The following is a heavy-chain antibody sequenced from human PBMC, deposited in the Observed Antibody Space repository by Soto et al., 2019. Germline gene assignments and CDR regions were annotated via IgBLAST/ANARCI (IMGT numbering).Heavy chain of an antibody. Sequence: QVQVVESGGGVVQPGRSLRLSCAASGFTFSSFGMHWVRQAPGKGLEWVSLIWYDGSKKSYGDSVKGRFTISRDNSRNMVYFQMNSLRAHDTAVYYCARDASYYSLWSGYYPSRNGMDVWGQGTTVTVSS. V-gene: IGHV3-33*01. J-gene: IGHJ6*02. CDR2: IWYDGSKK. CDR3: ARDASYYSLWSGYYPSRNGMDV. D-gene: IGHD3-3*01. CDR1: GFTFSSFG.